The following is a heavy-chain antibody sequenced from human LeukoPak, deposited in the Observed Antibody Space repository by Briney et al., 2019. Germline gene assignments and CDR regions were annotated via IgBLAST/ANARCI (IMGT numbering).Heavy chain of an antibody. Sequence: GGSLRLSCAASGFTFSSYAMHWVRQAPGKGLEWVAVISYDGSNKYYADSVKGRFTISRDNSKNTLYLQMNSLRAEDTAVYYCARDSITIFGVVTLLPSAFDPWGQGTLVTVSS. J-gene: IGHJ5*02. D-gene: IGHD3-3*01. CDR2: ISYDGSNK. CDR1: GFTFSSYA. CDR3: ARDSITIFGVVTLLPSAFDP. V-gene: IGHV3-30*04.